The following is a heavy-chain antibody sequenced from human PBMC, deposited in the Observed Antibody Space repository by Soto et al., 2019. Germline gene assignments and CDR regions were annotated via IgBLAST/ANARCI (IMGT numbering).Heavy chain of an antibody. CDR2: INHSGST. D-gene: IGHD3-10*01. CDR1: GGSFSGYY. CDR3: ARGRFVGGFDP. Sequence: QVQLQQWGAGLLKPSETLSLTCAVYGGSFSGYYWSWIRQPPGKGLEWIGEINHSGSTNYNPSLKSRVTISVATPKNQSSLKLSSVTAADPAVYYCARGRFVGGFDPWGQGTLVTVSS. V-gene: IGHV4-34*01. J-gene: IGHJ5*02.